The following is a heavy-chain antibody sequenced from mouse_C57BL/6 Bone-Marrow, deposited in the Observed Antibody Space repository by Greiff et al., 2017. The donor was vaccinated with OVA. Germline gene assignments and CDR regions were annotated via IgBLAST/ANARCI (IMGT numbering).Heavy chain of an antibody. Sequence: DVTLVESGGGLVQPGGSLKLSCAASGFTFSDYYMYWVRQTPEKRLGWVAYISNGGGSTYYPDTVKGRFTISRDNAKNTLYLQMSRLKSEDTAMYYCARRLYYYAMDYWGQGTSVTVSS. CDR1: GFTFSDYY. CDR2: ISNGGGST. J-gene: IGHJ4*01. D-gene: IGHD2-4*01. CDR3: ARRLYYYAMDY. V-gene: IGHV5-12*01.